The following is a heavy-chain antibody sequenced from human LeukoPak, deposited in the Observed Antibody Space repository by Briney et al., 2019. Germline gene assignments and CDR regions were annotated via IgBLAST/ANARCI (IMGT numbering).Heavy chain of an antibody. D-gene: IGHD3-9*01. V-gene: IGHV4-59*08. Sequence: SETLSLTCTVSGGSISTYYWSWIRQPPGKGLEWIGYIYYTGSTNYNPSLESRVTISVDTSKNQFSLKLSSVTAADTAVYYCARQLYDILTGYFWFDPWGQGTLVTVSS. J-gene: IGHJ5*02. CDR3: ARQLYDILTGYFWFDP. CDR2: IYYTGST. CDR1: GGSISTYY.